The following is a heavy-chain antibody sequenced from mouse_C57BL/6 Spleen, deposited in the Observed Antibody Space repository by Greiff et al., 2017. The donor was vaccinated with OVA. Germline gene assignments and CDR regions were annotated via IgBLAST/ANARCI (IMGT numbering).Heavy chain of an antibody. CDR2: IDPEDGDT. V-gene: IGHV14-1*01. Sequence: VQLQQSGAELVRPGASVKLSCTASGFNIKDYYMHWVKQRPEQGLEWIGRIDPEDGDTEYAPKFQGKATMTADTSSNTAYLQLSSLTSEDTAVYYCTTQPPSGYYAIDYWGQGTSVTVSS. J-gene: IGHJ4*01. D-gene: IGHD3-1*01. CDR1: GFNIKDYY. CDR3: TTQPPSGYYAIDY.